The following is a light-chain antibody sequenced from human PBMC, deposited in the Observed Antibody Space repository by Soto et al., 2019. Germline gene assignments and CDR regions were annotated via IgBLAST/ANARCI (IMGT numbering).Light chain of an antibody. Sequence: QSVLTQPPSASGTPGQRVTISCSGASSNIGSNAVNWYQQLPGTAPQLLIYTNNQRPSGVPDRFSGSKSGTSASLAITGLQSEDEAYYHCAAWDDSLNALVFGGGTQLTVL. CDR2: TNN. CDR1: SSNIGSNA. V-gene: IGLV1-44*01. J-gene: IGLJ3*02. CDR3: AAWDDSLNALV.